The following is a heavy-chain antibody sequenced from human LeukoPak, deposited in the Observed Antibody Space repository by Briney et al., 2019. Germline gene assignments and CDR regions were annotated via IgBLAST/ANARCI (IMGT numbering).Heavy chain of an antibody. Sequence: LSLTCTVSGASMSSGGYYWTWIRQAPGKGLEWVSAISGSGASTYYADSVKGRFTISRDNSKNTLYLQMNSLRAEDTAVYYCAKARTVTMWWSFDLWGRGTLVTVSS. J-gene: IGHJ2*01. CDR2: ISGSGAST. D-gene: IGHD4-17*01. CDR3: AKARTVTMWWSFDL. V-gene: IGHV3-23*01. CDR1: GASMSSGGYY.